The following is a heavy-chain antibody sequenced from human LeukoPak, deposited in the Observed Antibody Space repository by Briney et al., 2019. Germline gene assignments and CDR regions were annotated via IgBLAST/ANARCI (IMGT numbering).Heavy chain of an antibody. J-gene: IGHJ5*02. CDR1: GFTFSSYS. D-gene: IGHD3-10*01. CDR3: ATDLIHYYDSGAKT. Sequence: SGGSLRLSCAASGFTFSSYSMNWVRQAPGKGLEWVSSITTSSSYIYYADSVKGRFTISRDNAKNSLFLQMNSLRAEDTAVYYCATDLIHYYDSGAKTWGQGTLVTVSS. V-gene: IGHV3-21*01. CDR2: ITTSSSYI.